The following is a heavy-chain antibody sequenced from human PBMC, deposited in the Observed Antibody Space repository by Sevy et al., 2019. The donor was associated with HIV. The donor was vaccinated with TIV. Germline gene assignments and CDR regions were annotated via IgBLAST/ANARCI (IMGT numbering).Heavy chain of an antibody. Sequence: GGSLRLSCAASGFTVSNNYMTWVRQAPGKGLEWVSIIYSCGSTHYADSVRGRFTISRDNSKYTLYLQMNSRRADDTAVYYCARLTGPGSSGFFDYWGQGTLVTVSS. D-gene: IGHD6-19*01. V-gene: IGHV3-53*01. CDR3: ARLTGPGSSGFFDY. CDR1: GFTVSNNY. J-gene: IGHJ4*02. CDR2: IYSCGST.